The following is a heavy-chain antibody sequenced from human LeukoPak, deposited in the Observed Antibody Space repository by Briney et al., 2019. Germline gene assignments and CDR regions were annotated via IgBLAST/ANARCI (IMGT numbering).Heavy chain of an antibody. CDR3: ARGGEQPSAFDY. CDR1: GFSVSNNH. V-gene: IGHV3-53*01. D-gene: IGHD1/OR15-1a*01. CDR2: IYIGGST. Sequence: GGSLRLSCAVSGFSVSNNHMSWVRRAPGGGLEWVSVIYIGGSTFYADPVKGRFTISRDMSRNTLNLQMNRLRAEDTAVYYCARGGEQPSAFDYWGQGTLVTVSS. J-gene: IGHJ4*02.